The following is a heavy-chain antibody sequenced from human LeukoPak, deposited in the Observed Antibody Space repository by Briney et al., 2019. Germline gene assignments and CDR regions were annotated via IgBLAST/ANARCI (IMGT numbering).Heavy chain of an antibody. CDR2: IYTSGST. Sequence: SETLSLTCTVSGGSISSYYWSWIRQPAGKGLEWIGRIYTSGSTYYNPSLKSRVTISVDTSKNQFSLKLSSVTAADTAVYYCARASCSSTSCYPSKYYYYYMDVWGKGTTVTVSS. V-gene: IGHV4-4*07. D-gene: IGHD2-2*01. CDR3: ARASCSSTSCYPSKYYYYYMDV. CDR1: GGSISSYY. J-gene: IGHJ6*03.